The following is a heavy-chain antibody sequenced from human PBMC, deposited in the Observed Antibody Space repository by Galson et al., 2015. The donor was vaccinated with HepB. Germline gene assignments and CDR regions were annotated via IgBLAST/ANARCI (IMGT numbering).Heavy chain of an antibody. CDR1: GFTFSTYG. CDR2: LDGSGANT. D-gene: IGHD4-23*01. V-gene: IGHV3-23*01. Sequence: SLRLSCAASGFTFSTYGMGWVRQAPGKGLEWVSTLDGSGANTYYADPVRGRFTISRDNSKKMLYLQMNSLRAEDTALYYCAKDASNSWFDSWGQGTLVTVSS. J-gene: IGHJ5*01. CDR3: AKDASNSWFDS.